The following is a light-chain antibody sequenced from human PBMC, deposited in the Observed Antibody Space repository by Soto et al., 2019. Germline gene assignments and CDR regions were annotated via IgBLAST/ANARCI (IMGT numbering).Light chain of an antibody. CDR2: YDS. Sequence: SYELTQPPSVSVAPGETARITCGGNNIGSKSVHWYQQKPGQAPVLVIYYDSDRPSGIPERFSGSNSGNTATLTISRVEAGDEADYYCQVWDSSSDGVFGGGTKLSVL. J-gene: IGLJ2*01. CDR1: NIGSKS. CDR3: QVWDSSSDGV. V-gene: IGLV3-21*04.